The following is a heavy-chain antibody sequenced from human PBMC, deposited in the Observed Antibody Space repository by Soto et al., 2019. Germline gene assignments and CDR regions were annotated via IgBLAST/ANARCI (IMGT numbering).Heavy chain of an antibody. Sequence: SVKVSCKASGGTFSSYAISWVRQAPGQGLEWMGGIIPIFGTANYAQKFQGRVTITADESTSTAYMELSSLRSEDTAVYYCARSYGGNSGRGGWFDPWGQGTLVTVSS. CDR2: IIPIFGTA. D-gene: IGHD4-17*01. J-gene: IGHJ5*02. V-gene: IGHV1-69*13. CDR3: ARSYGGNSGRGGWFDP. CDR1: GGTFSSYA.